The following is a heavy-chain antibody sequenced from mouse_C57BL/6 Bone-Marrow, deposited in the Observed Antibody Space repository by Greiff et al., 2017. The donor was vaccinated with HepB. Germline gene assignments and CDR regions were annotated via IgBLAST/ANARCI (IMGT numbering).Heavy chain of an antibody. CDR3: TRSDDGYYRYWFAY. Sequence: QVQLKESGAELVRPGASVTLSCKASGYTFTDYEMHWVKQTPVHGLEWIGAIDPETGGTAYNQKFKGKAILTADKSSRTAYMELRSLTSEDSAVYYCTRSDDGYYRYWFAYWGQGTLVTVSA. CDR2: IDPETGGT. J-gene: IGHJ3*01. V-gene: IGHV1-15*01. CDR1: GYTFTDYE. D-gene: IGHD2-3*01.